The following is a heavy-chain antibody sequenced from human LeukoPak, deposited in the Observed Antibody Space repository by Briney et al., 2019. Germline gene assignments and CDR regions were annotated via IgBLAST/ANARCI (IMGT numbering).Heavy chain of an antibody. CDR1: GFSFTTYA. Sequence: GGSLRLSCVASGFSFTTYAMAWVRQAPGKGLEWVSHISGSGGSTHYAGSVKGRFTVSRDNSKNTLYLQMNSLRAEDTAVYYCARCLGYGMDVWGQGTTVTVSS. CDR3: ARCLGYGMDV. CDR2: ISGSGGST. J-gene: IGHJ6*02. D-gene: IGHD3-16*01. V-gene: IGHV3-23*01.